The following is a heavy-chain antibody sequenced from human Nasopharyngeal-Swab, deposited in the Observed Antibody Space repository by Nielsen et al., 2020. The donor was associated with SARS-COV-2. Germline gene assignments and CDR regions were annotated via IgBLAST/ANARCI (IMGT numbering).Heavy chain of an antibody. CDR2: ISYDGSNK. Sequence: GGSLRLSCAASGFTFSSYAMHWVRQAPGKGLEWVAVISYDGSNKYYADSVKSRFTISRDNSKNTLYLQMNSLRAEDTAVYYCARSWGGGYSFSFDYWGQGTLVTVSS. D-gene: IGHD2-15*01. CDR1: GFTFSSYA. CDR3: ARSWGGGYSFSFDY. V-gene: IGHV3-30-3*01. J-gene: IGHJ4*02.